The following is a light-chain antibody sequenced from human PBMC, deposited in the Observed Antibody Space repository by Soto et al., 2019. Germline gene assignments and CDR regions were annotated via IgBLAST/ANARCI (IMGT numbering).Light chain of an antibody. CDR1: QSLNNNY. Sequence: EIVLTQSPGTLSLSPGERATLSCRASQSLNNNYLAWYQQKPGQAPRLLISGASSRATGIPDRFSGGRSGTDFTLTTSSLEPEDFAVYYCQRYGSSKTFGQGPEVEMK. CDR2: GAS. CDR3: QRYGSSKT. J-gene: IGKJ1*01. V-gene: IGKV3-20*01.